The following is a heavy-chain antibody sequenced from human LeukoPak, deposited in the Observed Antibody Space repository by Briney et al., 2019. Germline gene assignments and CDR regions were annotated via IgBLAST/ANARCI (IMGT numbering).Heavy chain of an antibody. V-gene: IGHV4-34*01. Sequence: KPPETPSLTCAVYAASFSGYYWSGIRQPPGKGLEWVGEINHIGSTNHNPSLKNRVTLSVDTSKNQCTLKLSSVTAADTAVYYCAGGYSSGWYPNHDYWGQGTLVTVSS. J-gene: IGHJ4*02. CDR2: INHIGST. CDR1: AASFSGYY. CDR3: AGGYSSGWYPNHDY. D-gene: IGHD6-13*01.